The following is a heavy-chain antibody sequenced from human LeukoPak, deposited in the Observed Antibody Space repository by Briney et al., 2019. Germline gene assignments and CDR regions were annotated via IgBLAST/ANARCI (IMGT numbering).Heavy chain of an antibody. D-gene: IGHD6-19*01. J-gene: IGHJ4*02. V-gene: IGHV3-9*01. CDR2: ISWNSGSI. Sequence: GGSLRLPCAASGFTFDDYAMHWVRQAPGKGLEWVSGISWNSGSIGYADSVKGRFTISRDNAKNSLYLQMNSLRAEDTALYYCAKNLAVAGNVFDYWGQGTLVTVSS. CDR3: AKNLAVAGNVFDY. CDR1: GFTFDDYA.